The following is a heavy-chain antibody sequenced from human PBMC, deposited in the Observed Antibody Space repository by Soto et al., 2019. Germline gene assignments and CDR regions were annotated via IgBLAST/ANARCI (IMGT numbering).Heavy chain of an antibody. D-gene: IGHD1-26*01. CDR3: ARGRDQPPVGLYFDS. CDR1: GDAFTNYI. V-gene: IGHV1-69*01. Sequence: QVQLVQSGAEVKKPGSSVKVSCKASGDAFTNYIFDWVCQAPGQGLEWMGGIIPMFGTPKYAQTFHDRVTISADVSTGTAYLELTSLRFDDTAVYYCARGRDQPPVGLYFDSWGEGTRVTVSS. J-gene: IGHJ4*02. CDR2: IIPMFGTP.